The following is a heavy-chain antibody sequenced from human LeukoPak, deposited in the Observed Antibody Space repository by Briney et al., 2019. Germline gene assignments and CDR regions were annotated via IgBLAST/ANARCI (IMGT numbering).Heavy chain of an antibody. CDR2: ISAYNGNT. Sequence: ASVKVSCKASGYTFTSYGISWVRQAPGQGLEWMGWISAYNGNTNYAQKLQGRVTMTTDTSTSTAYMELRSLRSDDTAVYYCARSAALIVVVPAAVYYFDYWGQGTLVTVSS. CDR3: ARSAALIVVVPAAVYYFDY. J-gene: IGHJ4*02. CDR1: GYTFTSYG. D-gene: IGHD2-2*01. V-gene: IGHV1-18*01.